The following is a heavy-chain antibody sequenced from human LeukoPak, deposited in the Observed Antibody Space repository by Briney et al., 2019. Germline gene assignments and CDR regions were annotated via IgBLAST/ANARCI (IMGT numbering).Heavy chain of an antibody. CDR1: GFTFSSYA. D-gene: IGHD6-13*01. CDR2: IGSTGGST. J-gene: IGHJ1*01. CDR3: AKTAGTV. Sequence: GGSLRLSCSASGFTFSSYAMYWVRQAPGKGLDYVSTIGSTGGSTDYADSVKGRFTISRDNSKNTLYLQMSSLRVEDTAVYYPAKTAGTVWGQGTLVTVSS. V-gene: IGHV3-64D*09.